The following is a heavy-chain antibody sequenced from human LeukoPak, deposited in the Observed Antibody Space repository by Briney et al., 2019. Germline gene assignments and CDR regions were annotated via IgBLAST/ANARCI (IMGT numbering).Heavy chain of an antibody. CDR2: ISYDGSNK. CDR1: GFTFSSYG. J-gene: IGHJ4*02. Sequence: PGRSLRLSCAASGFTFSSYGMHWVRQAPGKGLEWVAVISYDGSNKYYADSVKGRFTISRDNSKNTLYLQMNSLRAEDTAVYYCAKDNDGRPPGYFDYWGQGTLVTVSS. CDR3: AKDNDGRPPGYFDY. V-gene: IGHV3-30*18. D-gene: IGHD4-23*01.